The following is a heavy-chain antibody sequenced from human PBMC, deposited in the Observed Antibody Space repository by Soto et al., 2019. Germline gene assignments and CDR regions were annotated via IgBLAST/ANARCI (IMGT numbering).Heavy chain of an antibody. Sequence: XSVKVSCKASGYTFTGYYIHWVRQAPGQGLEWMAWINPNSGGTNYAQKFQGRVTVTRDTSISTAYMELSSLRSDDTAVYYCARGRKLGATDTAMLEDMWGQGTMVTVSS. CDR3: ARGRKLGATDTAMLEDM. D-gene: IGHD3-10*02. CDR2: INPNSGGT. V-gene: IGHV1-2*02. J-gene: IGHJ3*01. CDR1: GYTFTGYY.